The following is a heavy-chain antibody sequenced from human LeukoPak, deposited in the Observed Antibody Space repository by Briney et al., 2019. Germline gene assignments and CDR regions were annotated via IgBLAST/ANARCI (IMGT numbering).Heavy chain of an antibody. Sequence: SQTLSLTCTVSGGSISSGDYYWRWLRQPPGTGLEWIGYIYYSGSTYYNPSLKSRVTISVDTSKNQFSLKLSSVTAADTAVYYCAREAGRYFSHWGQGTLVTVSS. CDR1: GGSISSGDYY. CDR3: AREAGRYFSH. V-gene: IGHV4-30-4*08. CDR2: IYYSGST. J-gene: IGHJ4*02. D-gene: IGHD3-9*01.